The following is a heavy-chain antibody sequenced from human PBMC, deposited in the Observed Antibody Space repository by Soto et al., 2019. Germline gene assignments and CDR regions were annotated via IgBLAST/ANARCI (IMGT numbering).Heavy chain of an antibody. Sequence: PSETLSLTCIVSGESISSSSYYWGWIRQPPGKGLEWIGSIYYSGRTYYNPSFKRRATISINTTKNQFSLKLSSGTANTTASYYCARQRTMVVTQAYFDPWARGPLVPLS. CDR1: GESISSSSYY. CDR2: IYYSGRT. V-gene: IGHV4-39*01. D-gene: IGHD2-21*02. J-gene: IGHJ5*02. CDR3: ARQRTMVVTQAYFDP.